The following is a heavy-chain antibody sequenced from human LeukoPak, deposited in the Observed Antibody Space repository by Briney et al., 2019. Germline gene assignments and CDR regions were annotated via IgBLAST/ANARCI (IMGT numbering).Heavy chain of an antibody. Sequence: ASVKVSCKASGYTFTGYYMHWVRQAPGQGLEWMGWINPNSGGTNYAQKFQGRVTMTRDTSISTAYMELSRLRSDDTAVYYRAREYSSSWTTFDYSGQGTLVTVSS. J-gene: IGHJ4*02. D-gene: IGHD6-13*01. CDR2: INPNSGGT. CDR1: GYTFTGYY. V-gene: IGHV1-2*02. CDR3: AREYSSSWTTFDY.